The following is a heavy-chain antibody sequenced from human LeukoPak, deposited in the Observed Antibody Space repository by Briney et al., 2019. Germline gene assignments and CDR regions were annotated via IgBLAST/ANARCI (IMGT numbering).Heavy chain of an antibody. CDR2: VYSSGST. Sequence: KPSETLSLTCSVSRGSISSYYWSWIRQPAGKGLEWIGRVYSSGSTNYNPSLKSRVTMSIDTSKNQFSLKLSSVTAADTAVYYCARDRSSGWYVVDYWGQGTLVTVSS. CDR3: ARDRSSGWYVVDY. J-gene: IGHJ4*02. V-gene: IGHV4-4*07. CDR1: RGSISSYY. D-gene: IGHD6-19*01.